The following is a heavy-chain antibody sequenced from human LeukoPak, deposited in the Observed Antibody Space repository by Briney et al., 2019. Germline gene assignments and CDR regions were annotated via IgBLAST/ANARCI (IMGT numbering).Heavy chain of an antibody. J-gene: IGHJ4*02. CDR3: ARDRREGSNWNGDFDY. Sequence: GASVKGSCKASGYTFTTYWLHWVRQAPGQGPEWMGTIHPSGGSTNYAPKFQDRLTLTRDASASSVYMQLTSLGSEDTAVYYCARDRREGSNWNGDFDYWGQGTLVIVSS. V-gene: IGHV1-46*01. D-gene: IGHD1-1*01. CDR2: IHPSGGST. CDR1: GYTFTTYW.